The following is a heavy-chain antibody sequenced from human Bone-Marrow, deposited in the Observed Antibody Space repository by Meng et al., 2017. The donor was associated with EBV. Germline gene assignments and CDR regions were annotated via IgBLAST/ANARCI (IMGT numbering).Heavy chain of an antibody. D-gene: IGHD3-10*01. Sequence: QWQVVRAGGAGKKPGSSVKVACKGSGGTFRSDAISWVGQAPGQGLEWMGGLIPMSDAPHYAQKFQGRVTITADESTSTHYMDLSGLRSEDTAVYYCASESGRGFTPDYWGQGTLVTVSS. J-gene: IGHJ4*02. CDR3: ASESGRGFTPDY. V-gene: IGHV1-69*01. CDR1: GGTFRSDA. CDR2: LIPMSDAP.